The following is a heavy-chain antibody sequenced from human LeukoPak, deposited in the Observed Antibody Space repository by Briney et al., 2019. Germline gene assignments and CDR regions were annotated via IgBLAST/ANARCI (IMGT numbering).Heavy chain of an antibody. V-gene: IGHV4-30-2*01. CDR3: ASRRGRSTSQTRFDP. J-gene: IGHJ5*02. D-gene: IGHD2-2*01. Sequence: ASQTLSLTCAVSGGSISSGGYSWSWIRQPPGKGLEWIGYIYYSGSTYYNPSLKSRVTISVDTSKNQFSLKLSSVTAADTAVYYCASRRGRSTSQTRFDPWGQGTLVTVSS. CDR2: IYYSGST. CDR1: GGSISSGGYS.